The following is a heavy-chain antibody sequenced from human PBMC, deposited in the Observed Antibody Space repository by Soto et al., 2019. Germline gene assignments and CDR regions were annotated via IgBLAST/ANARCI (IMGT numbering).Heavy chain of an antibody. CDR3: ARRELEPTNNDAFHI. Sequence: XETLSLSCAVSGGSISSSNHYWDWIRQPPEKGPEWIGRIYYSGSTYYNPSLKSRVTISVDTSKNQFSLKLSSVTAADTAVYYCARRELEPTNNDAFHIWGQGTMVTVPS. CDR1: GGSISSSNHY. J-gene: IGHJ3*02. CDR2: IYYSGST. V-gene: IGHV4-39*01. D-gene: IGHD1-1*01.